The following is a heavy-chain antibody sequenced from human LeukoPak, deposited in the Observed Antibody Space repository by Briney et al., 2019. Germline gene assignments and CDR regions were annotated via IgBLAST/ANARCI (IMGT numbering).Heavy chain of an antibody. CDR1: GFTFSSYG. CDR3: ARDKIVGPTALDY. CDR2: IKQDGSEI. Sequence: GGSLRLSCAASGFTFSSYGMHWVRQAPGKGLEWVANIKQDGSEIYYVDSVKGRFTISRDNSRNSLYLQMNSLRAEDTSVYYCARDKIVGPTALDYWGQGTLVTVSS. V-gene: IGHV3-7*01. D-gene: IGHD2-21*01. J-gene: IGHJ4*02.